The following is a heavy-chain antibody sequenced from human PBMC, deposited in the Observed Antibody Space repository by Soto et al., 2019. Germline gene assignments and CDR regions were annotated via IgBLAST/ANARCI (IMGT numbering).Heavy chain of an antibody. V-gene: IGHV4-30-4*01. J-gene: IGHJ3*02. D-gene: IGHD3-9*01. Sequence: KASETLSLTYTVSGASVSSGDYYWIWIRQPPGKGLEWIGYIYYTGRTYYNPSLKSRVIISVDTSKNQFSLKLSSVTAAEKAVYYCARAHYDILTGYPTHAFDIWGQGTMVTVSS. CDR2: IYYTGRT. CDR1: GASVSSGDYY. CDR3: ARAHYDILTGYPTHAFDI.